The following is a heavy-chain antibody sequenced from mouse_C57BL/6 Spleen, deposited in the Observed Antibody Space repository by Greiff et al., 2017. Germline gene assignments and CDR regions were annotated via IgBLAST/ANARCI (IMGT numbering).Heavy chain of an antibody. D-gene: IGHD1-1*01. CDR2: IRSKSSNYAT. Sequence: EADGGLVQPKGSLKLSCAASGFTFNTYAMHWVRQAPGKGLEWVARIRSKSSNYATYYADSVKDRFTISRDDSQSMLYLQMNNLKTEDTAMYYCVRDQGHYYGSSVGHFDVWGTGTTVTVSS. J-gene: IGHJ1*03. V-gene: IGHV10-3*01. CDR1: GFTFNTYA. CDR3: VRDQGHYYGSSVGHFDV.